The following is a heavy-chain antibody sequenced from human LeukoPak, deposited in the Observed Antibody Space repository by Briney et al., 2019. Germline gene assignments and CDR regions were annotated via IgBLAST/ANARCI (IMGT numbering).Heavy chain of an antibody. Sequence: GGSLRLSCVVSGFTFSSNWMSWVRQAPGKGLEWVGNIKEDGSVKYYVDSVKGRFTISRDNAKSSLYLQMNSLRAEDTAVYYCASQSFGRFDPWGQGTRVTVSS. V-gene: IGHV3-7*02. CDR3: ASQSFGRFDP. CDR1: GFTFSSNW. CDR2: IKEDGSVK. J-gene: IGHJ5*02. D-gene: IGHD3-16*01.